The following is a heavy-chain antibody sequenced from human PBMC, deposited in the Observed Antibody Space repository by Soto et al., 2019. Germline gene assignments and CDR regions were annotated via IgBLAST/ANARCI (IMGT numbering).Heavy chain of an antibody. CDR3: ASGIQLWLRRINNGDSG. CDR1: GGTFSTYA. V-gene: IGHV1-69*12. Sequence: QVQLVQSGAEVKKPESSVKVSCKAPGGTFSTYAISWVRQAPGQGLEWMGGIIPMFGTANYAQRFQDRVTSTADESTNTGYMELSSLRSEDTAVYFCASGIQLWLRRINNGDSGWGQGTLVTVSS. CDR2: IIPMFGTA. D-gene: IGHD5-18*01. J-gene: IGHJ4*02.